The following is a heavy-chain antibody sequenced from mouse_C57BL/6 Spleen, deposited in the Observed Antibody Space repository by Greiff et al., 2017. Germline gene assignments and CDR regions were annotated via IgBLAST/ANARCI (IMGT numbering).Heavy chain of an antibody. CDR3: ARVDYYGSSYGGARDY. D-gene: IGHD1-1*01. Sequence: VQLQQSGPELVKPGDSVKISCKASGYSFTSYYIHWVKQRPGQGLEWIGWIYPGSGNTKYNEKFKGTATLTADTSSSTAYMQLSSLTSEDSAVYDCARVDYYGSSYGGARDYWGQGTSVTVSS. V-gene: IGHV1-66*01. CDR2: IYPGSGNT. J-gene: IGHJ4*01. CDR1: GYSFTSYY.